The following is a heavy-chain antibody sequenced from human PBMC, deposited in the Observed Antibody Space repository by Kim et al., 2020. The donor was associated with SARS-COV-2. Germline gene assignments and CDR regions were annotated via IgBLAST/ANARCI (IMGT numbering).Heavy chain of an antibody. D-gene: IGHD3-16*02. V-gene: IGHV4-34*01. CDR2: INHSGST. CDR3: ARFVDDYIWGSYRHIDY. J-gene: IGHJ4*01. Sequence: SETLSLTCAVYGGSFSGYYWSWIRQPPGKGLEWIGEINHSGSTNYNPSLKSRVTISVDTSKNQFSLKLSSVTAADTAVYYCARFVDDYIWGSYRHIDYWG. CDR1: GGSFSGYY.